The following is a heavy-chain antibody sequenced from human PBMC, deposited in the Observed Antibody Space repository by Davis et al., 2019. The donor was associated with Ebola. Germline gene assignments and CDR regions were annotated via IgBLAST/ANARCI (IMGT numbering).Heavy chain of an antibody. J-gene: IGHJ4*02. Sequence: GESLKISCAASGFTFSSYSMNWVRQAPGKGLEWVSSISSSSSYIYYADSVKGRVTISRDNAKNSLYLQMNSLRAEDTAVYYCARHFDYDFWSGYYILGYFDYWGQGTLVTVSS. D-gene: IGHD3-3*01. CDR3: ARHFDYDFWSGYYILGYFDY. CDR1: GFTFSSYS. V-gene: IGHV3-21*01. CDR2: ISSSSSYI.